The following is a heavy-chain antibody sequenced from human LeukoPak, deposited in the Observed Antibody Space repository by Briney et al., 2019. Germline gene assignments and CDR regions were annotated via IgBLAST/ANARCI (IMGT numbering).Heavy chain of an antibody. J-gene: IGHJ6*02. Sequence: PSETLSLTCTVSGGSISSGGYYWSWIRQHPGKGLEWIGYIYYSRSTYYNPSLKSRVTISVDTSKNQFSLKLSSVTAADTAVYYCARDVPYGDFWSGYPTGMDVWGQGTTVTVSS. CDR1: GGSISSGGYY. CDR3: ARDVPYGDFWSGYPTGMDV. CDR2: IYYSRST. V-gene: IGHV4-31*03. D-gene: IGHD3-3*01.